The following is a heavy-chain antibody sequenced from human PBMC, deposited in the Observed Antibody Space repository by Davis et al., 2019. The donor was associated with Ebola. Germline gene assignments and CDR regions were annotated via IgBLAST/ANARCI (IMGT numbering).Heavy chain of an antibody. V-gene: IGHV3-48*02. CDR1: GITLSSYS. Sequence: GGSLRLSCAASGITLSSYSMNWVRQAPGKGLEWVSYISGYSSTISYADSVKGRFTISRDNAKNSLYLLMNSLRDEDTAVYYCARDFPAQDSRGYYHNTFDIWGQGTMVTVSS. CDR2: ISGYSSTI. J-gene: IGHJ3*02. D-gene: IGHD3-22*01. CDR3: ARDFPAQDSRGYYHNTFDI.